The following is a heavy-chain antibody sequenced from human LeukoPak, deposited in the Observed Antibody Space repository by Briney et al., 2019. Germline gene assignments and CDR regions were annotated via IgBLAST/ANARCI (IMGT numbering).Heavy chain of an antibody. Sequence: GGSLRLSCAASGFTFSNYNFHWIRQAPGKGLEYVSAISSNGGTTYYANSVQGRFTISRDNSKNTLYLQMDSLTSEDMAVYYCARDPCGAGDCWRYFDCWGQGTLVTVSS. CDR2: ISSNGGTT. CDR3: ARDPCGAGDCWRYFDC. J-gene: IGHJ4*02. CDR1: GFTFSNYN. D-gene: IGHD2-21*02. V-gene: IGHV3-64*01.